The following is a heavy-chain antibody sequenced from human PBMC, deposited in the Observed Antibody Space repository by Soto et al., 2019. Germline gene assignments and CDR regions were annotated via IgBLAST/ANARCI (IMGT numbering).Heavy chain of an antibody. J-gene: IGHJ6*02. CDR2: IYYSGST. CDR1: GVSISGSRYY. D-gene: IGHD1-26*01. V-gene: IGHV4-39*01. CDR3: ARGGIPPSGYGIAYAMDV. Sequence: KPSETLSLTCTVSGVSISGSRYYWGWIRQPPGRGLEWSGNIYYSGSTYYTPALKCQVTLSVDTYKHQFPLNLNSVTAADTAVYYCARGGIPPSGYGIAYAMDVWGQGTTVTVSS.